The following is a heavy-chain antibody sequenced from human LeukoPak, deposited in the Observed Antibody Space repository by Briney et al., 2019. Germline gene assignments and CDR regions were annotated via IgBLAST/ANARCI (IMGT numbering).Heavy chain of an antibody. CDR2: ISSSSSYI. J-gene: IGHJ4*02. V-gene: IGHV3-21*01. CDR1: GFTFSSYS. Sequence: GGSLRLSCAASGFTFSSYSMNWVRQAPGKGLEWVSSISSSSSYIYYADSVKGRFTISRDNAENSLYLQMNSLRAEDTAVYYCASMIGSGYSGYSTLYYFDYWGQGTLVTVSS. CDR3: ASMIGSGYSGYSTLYYFDY. D-gene: IGHD5-12*01.